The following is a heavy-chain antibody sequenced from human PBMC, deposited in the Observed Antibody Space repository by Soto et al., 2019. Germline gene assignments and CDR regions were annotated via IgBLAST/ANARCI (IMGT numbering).Heavy chain of an antibody. V-gene: IGHV6-1*01. Sequence: QVQLQQPGPGLVTPSQTLSLTCAISGDSVSSTRVTWNWIRQSPSRGLEWLGSTYYRPKWYNDYAVSVKSRITINTDTSKNQFSLQLNSVTPEDTAVFYCARAVAGRIVYLGQGTLVTVSS. J-gene: IGHJ4*02. CDR1: GDSVSSTRVT. D-gene: IGHD6-19*01. CDR2: TYYRPKWYN. CDR3: ARAVAGRIVY.